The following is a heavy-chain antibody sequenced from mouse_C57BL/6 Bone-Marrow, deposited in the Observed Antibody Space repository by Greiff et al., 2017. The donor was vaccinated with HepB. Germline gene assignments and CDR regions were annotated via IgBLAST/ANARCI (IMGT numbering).Heavy chain of an antibody. J-gene: IGHJ2*01. CDR2: ISSGSSTI. Sequence: EVQRVESGGGLVKPGGSLKLSCAASGFTFSDYGMHWVRQAPEKGLEWVAYISSGSSTIYYADTVTGRFTISRDNAKNTLFLQMTSLRSEDTAMYYCARKGAYYYGSSYEYFDYWGQGTTLTVSS. D-gene: IGHD1-1*01. CDR1: GFTFSDYG. CDR3: ARKGAYYYGSSYEYFDY. V-gene: IGHV5-17*01.